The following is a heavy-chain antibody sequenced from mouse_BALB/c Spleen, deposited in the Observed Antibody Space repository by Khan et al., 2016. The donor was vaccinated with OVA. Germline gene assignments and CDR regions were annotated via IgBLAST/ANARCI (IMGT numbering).Heavy chain of an antibody. Sequence: EVQLQESGPGLVKPSQSLSLTCTVAGYSITSDYAWNWIRQFPGNTLEWMGYISYSGSTGYNPSLKSRISITRDTSKNQFFLQLNSVTTEDTATYYCASELGRYYAMDYWGQGTSVTVSS. CDR3: ASELGRYYAMDY. D-gene: IGHD4-1*01. V-gene: IGHV3-2*02. CDR2: ISYSGST. J-gene: IGHJ4*01. CDR1: GYSITSDYA.